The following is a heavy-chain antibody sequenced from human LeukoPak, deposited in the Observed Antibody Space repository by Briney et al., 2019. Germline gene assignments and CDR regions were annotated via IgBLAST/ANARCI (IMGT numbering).Heavy chain of an antibody. V-gene: IGHV4-59*11. CDR1: GGSLSSHY. CDR2: IHDTGST. D-gene: IGHD2-2*01. CDR3: ARFSSGCSTSSCYLTY. J-gene: IGHJ4*02. Sequence: SETLSLTCSVSGGSLSSHYWSWIRQPPGKGLELIGHIHDTGSTFYNPSLRGRVTISLDTSHNQFSLKLTSMTAADTAVYYCARFSSGCSTSSCYLTYWGQGTLVTVS.